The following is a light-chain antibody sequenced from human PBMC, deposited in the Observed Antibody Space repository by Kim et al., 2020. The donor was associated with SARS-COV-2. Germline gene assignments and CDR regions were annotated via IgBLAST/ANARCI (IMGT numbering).Light chain of an antibody. CDR2: GRN. V-gene: IGLV3-19*01. Sequence: LGQTVRITCQGDSLRNYYASWYQQKPRQAPVVVIYGRNDRPSGIPDRFSGSNSGNTASLTITGAQAEDEANYYCNSRDSSGNHLVFGGRTQLTVL. J-gene: IGLJ3*02. CDR1: SLRNYY. CDR3: NSRDSSGNHLV.